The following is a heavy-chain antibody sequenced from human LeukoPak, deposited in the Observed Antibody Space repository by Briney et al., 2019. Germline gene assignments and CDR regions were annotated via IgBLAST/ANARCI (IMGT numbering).Heavy chain of an antibody. V-gene: IGHV5-51*01. CDR3: ARPRDSSSWYDAFDI. CDR1: GYSFTSYW. CDR2: IYPGDSDT. J-gene: IGHJ3*02. D-gene: IGHD6-13*01. Sequence: GESLKISCKGSGYSFTSYWIGWVRQMPGKGLDWMGIIYPGDSDTRYSPSFQGQVTISADKSISTAYLQWSSLKASDTAMYYCARPRDSSSWYDAFDIWGQGTMVTVSS.